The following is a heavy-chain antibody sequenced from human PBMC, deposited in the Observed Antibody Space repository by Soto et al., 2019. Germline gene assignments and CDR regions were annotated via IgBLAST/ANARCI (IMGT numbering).Heavy chain of an antibody. Sequence: GSLRLSCAASGFTFSSYAMSWVRQAPGKGLEWVSAISGSGGSTYYADSVKGRFTISRDNSKNTLYLQMNSLRAEDTAVYYCAKAWGGAAYCGGDCYFLSGYWGQGTLVTVSS. CDR3: AKAWGGAAYCGGDCYFLSGY. D-gene: IGHD2-21*02. J-gene: IGHJ4*02. CDR1: GFTFSSYA. V-gene: IGHV3-23*01. CDR2: ISGSGGST.